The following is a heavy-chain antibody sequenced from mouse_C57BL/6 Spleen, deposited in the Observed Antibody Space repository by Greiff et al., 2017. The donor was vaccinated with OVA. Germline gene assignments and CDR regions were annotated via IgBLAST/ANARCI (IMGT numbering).Heavy chain of an antibody. CDR1: GYTFTDYY. J-gene: IGHJ4*01. D-gene: IGHD3-2*02. Sequence: EVQLQQSGPELVKPGASVKISCKASGYTFTDYYMNWVKQSHGKSLEWIGDINPNNGGTSYNQKFKGKATLTVDKSSSTAYMELRSLTSEDSAVYYCARRGDSSGYWAMDYWGQGTSVTVSS. V-gene: IGHV1-26*01. CDR3: ARRGDSSGYWAMDY. CDR2: INPNNGGT.